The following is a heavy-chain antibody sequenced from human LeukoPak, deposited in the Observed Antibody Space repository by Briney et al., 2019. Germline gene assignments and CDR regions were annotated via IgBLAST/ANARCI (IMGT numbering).Heavy chain of an antibody. CDR3: ARPNFYGYFDY. CDR2: IYYSGST. V-gene: IGHV4-39*01. Sequence: SETLSLTCTVSGGSISSSSYYWGWIRQPPGKGLEWIGNIYYSGSTYYNPSLKSRVTISVDTSKNQFSLKLSSVTAADTAVYYCARPNFYGYFDYWGQGTLVTVSS. CDR1: GGSISSSSYY. J-gene: IGHJ4*02. D-gene: IGHD2/OR15-2a*01.